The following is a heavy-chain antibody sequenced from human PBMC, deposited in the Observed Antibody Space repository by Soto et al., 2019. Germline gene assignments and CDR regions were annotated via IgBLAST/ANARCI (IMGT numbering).Heavy chain of an antibody. CDR1: GGSFIGYC. CDR3: ARAGRGSWLRAFDI. D-gene: IGHD2-15*01. CDR2: INHSGST. J-gene: IGHJ3*02. V-gene: IGHV4-34*01. Sequence: SETLSLTCAVYGGSFIGYCWSWIRQPPGKGLEWIGEINHSGSTNYNPSLKSRVTISVDTSKNQFSLKLSSVTAADTAVYYCARAGRGSWLRAFDIWGQGTMVTVSS.